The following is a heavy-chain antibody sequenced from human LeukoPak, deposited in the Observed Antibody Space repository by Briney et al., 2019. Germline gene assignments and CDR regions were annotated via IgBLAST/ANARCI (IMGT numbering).Heavy chain of an antibody. J-gene: IGHJ5*02. D-gene: IGHD6-19*01. Sequence: SVKVSCKASGGTFSSYAINWVRQAPGQGLEWMGGIIPIFGTANYAQKFQGRVTITADKSTSTAYMELSSLRSEDTAVYYCARGPSSGWYDWFDPWGQGTLVTVSS. CDR1: GGTFSSYA. V-gene: IGHV1-69*06. CDR2: IIPIFGTA. CDR3: ARGPSSGWYDWFDP.